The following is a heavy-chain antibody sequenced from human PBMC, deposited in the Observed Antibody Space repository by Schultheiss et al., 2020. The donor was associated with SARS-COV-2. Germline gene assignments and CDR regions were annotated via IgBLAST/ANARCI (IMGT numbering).Heavy chain of an antibody. V-gene: IGHV4-61*01. J-gene: IGHJ6*03. CDR1: GGSISSSSYY. D-gene: IGHD6-19*01. CDR3: AKGRTGYSTGWYNYYLMDV. Sequence: SQTLSLTCTVSGGSISSSSYYWTWIRQSPGKGLEYIGYIYYSGSTNYNPSLRSRVTISVDTSNNQFSLSLNSVTAADTAVYYCAKGRTGYSTGWYNYYLMDVWGKGTTVTVSS. CDR2: IYYSGST.